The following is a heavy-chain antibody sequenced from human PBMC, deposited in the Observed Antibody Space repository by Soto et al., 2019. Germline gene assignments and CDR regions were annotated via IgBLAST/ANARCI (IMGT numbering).Heavy chain of an antibody. CDR2: IYYSGST. CDR1: GGSISSSSYY. J-gene: IGHJ6*02. Sequence: SETLSLTCTVSGGSISSSSYYWGWIRQPPGKGLEWIGSIYYSGSTYYNPSLKSRVTISVDTSKNQFSLKLSSVTAADTAVYYCARLRYYYDSSGYPDYYYGMDVWGQGTTVTSP. V-gene: IGHV4-39*01. CDR3: ARLRYYYDSSGYPDYYYGMDV. D-gene: IGHD3-22*01.